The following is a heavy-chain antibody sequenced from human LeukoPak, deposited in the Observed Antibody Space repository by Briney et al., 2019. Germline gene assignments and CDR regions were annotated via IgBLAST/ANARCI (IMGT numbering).Heavy chain of an antibody. CDR2: IYSGGST. J-gene: IGHJ6*02. Sequence: GGSLRRYGAASGFIVSSNYMSWLRQAPGKGLEWVSVIYSGGSTYYADSVMGRFTISRDNSKNTLYLQMNSLRAEDTAVYYCARVGYSSGWSGMDVWGQGTTVTVSS. D-gene: IGHD6-19*01. V-gene: IGHV3-66*01. CDR3: ARVGYSSGWSGMDV. CDR1: GFIVSSNY.